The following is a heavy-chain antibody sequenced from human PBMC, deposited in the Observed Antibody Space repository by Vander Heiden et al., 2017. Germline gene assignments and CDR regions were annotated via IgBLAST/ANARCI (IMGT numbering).Heavy chain of an antibody. CDR1: GFTFSSYA. Sequence: EVQLLESGGGLVQPGGSLRLSCAASGFTFSSYAMSWVRQARGKGLEWVSAISGSGGSTYYADSVKGRFTISRDNSKNTLYLQMNSLRAEDTAVYYCAKDGYDSSGLFDYWGQGTLVTVSS. CDR2: ISGSGGST. V-gene: IGHV3-23*01. J-gene: IGHJ4*02. D-gene: IGHD3-22*01. CDR3: AKDGYDSSGLFDY.